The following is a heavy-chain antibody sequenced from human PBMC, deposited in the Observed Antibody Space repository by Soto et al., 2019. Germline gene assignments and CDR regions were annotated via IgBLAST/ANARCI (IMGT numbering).Heavy chain of an antibody. Sequence: PSETLSLTCTVSGGSISRYYWSWIRQPPGKGLEWIGYIYYRGSTNYNPSLKSRVTISVDTSKNQFSLKLSSVTAADTAMYYCARFNWYFDLWGRGTLVTVSS. J-gene: IGHJ2*01. V-gene: IGHV4-59*01. CDR1: GGSISRYY. CDR2: IYYRGST. CDR3: ARFNWYFDL.